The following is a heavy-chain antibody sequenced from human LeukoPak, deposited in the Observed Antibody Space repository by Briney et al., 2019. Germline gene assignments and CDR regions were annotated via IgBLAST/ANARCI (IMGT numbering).Heavy chain of an antibody. D-gene: IGHD2-2*02. Sequence: GGSLRLSCAASGFTFSSYAMSWVRQAPGKGLVWVSAISGSGGSTYYADSVKGRFTISRDNSKNTLYLQMNSLRAEDTAVYYCAKEGGYCSSTSCYTVPFYFDYWGQGTLVTVSS. CDR1: GFTFSSYA. V-gene: IGHV3-23*01. J-gene: IGHJ4*02. CDR3: AKEGGYCSSTSCYTVPFYFDY. CDR2: ISGSGGST.